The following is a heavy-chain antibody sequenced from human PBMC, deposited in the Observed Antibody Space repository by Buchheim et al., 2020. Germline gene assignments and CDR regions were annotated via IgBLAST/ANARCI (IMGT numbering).Heavy chain of an antibody. Sequence: EVQLLESGGGLVQPGGSLRLSCAASGFTFSSYAMSWVRQAPGKGLEWVSTLSGTGGSTYYADSVKGRFTISRDNSKNTLYLHMNSLRAEDMAVYYCAKMEGGLTVTMCPDYWGQGTL. V-gene: IGHV3-23*01. CDR1: GFTFSSYA. D-gene: IGHD4-17*01. CDR2: LSGTGGST. CDR3: AKMEGGLTVTMCPDY. J-gene: IGHJ4*02.